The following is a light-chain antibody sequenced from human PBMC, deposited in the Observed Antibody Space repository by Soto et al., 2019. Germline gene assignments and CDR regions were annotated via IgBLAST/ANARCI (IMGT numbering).Light chain of an antibody. J-gene: IGKJ2*01. Sequence: EIVLTQSPGTLSLSPGERATLSCRASQSVSSSYLAWYQQKPGQAPRLLIYAASSRATDIPARFSGRGSGTDFTLTISRLEPEYFAVYYCQHYGRSPYTFGQGTKLEIK. CDR1: QSVSSSY. CDR2: AAS. V-gene: IGKV3-20*01. CDR3: QHYGRSPYT.